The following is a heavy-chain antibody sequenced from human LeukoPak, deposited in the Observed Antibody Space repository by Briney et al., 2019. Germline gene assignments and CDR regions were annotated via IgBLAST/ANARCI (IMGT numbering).Heavy chain of an antibody. CDR3: AQGGSSWYRITGAFDP. Sequence: GGSLRLSCAASGFTFSSYAMSWVRQAPGKGLEWVSAISGSGGSTYYADSVKGRFTISRDNSKNTLYLQMNSLRAEDTAVYYCAQGGSSWYRITGAFDPWGQGALVTVSS. J-gene: IGHJ5*02. D-gene: IGHD6-13*01. V-gene: IGHV3-23*01. CDR1: GFTFSSYA. CDR2: ISGSGGST.